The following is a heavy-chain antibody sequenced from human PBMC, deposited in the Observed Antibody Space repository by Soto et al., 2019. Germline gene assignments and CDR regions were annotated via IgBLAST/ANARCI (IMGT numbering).Heavy chain of an antibody. V-gene: IGHV3-15*01. Sequence: GGSLRLSCAASGFTFSNAWMSWVRQAPGKGLEWVGRIKSKTDGGTTDYAAPVKGRFTISRDDSKNTLYLQMNSLKTEDTAVYYCTTLIDYDFWSGYYRDYYYYYMDVWGKGTTVTVSS. CDR1: GFTFSNAW. D-gene: IGHD3-3*01. CDR3: TTLIDYDFWSGYYRDYYYYYMDV. CDR2: IKSKTDGGTT. J-gene: IGHJ6*03.